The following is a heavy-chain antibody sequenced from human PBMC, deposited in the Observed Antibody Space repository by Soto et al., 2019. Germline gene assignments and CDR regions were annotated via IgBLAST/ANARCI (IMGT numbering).Heavy chain of an antibody. J-gene: IGHJ4*02. D-gene: IGHD4-4*01. V-gene: IGHV4-59*01. CDR3: ARTVYYFDY. CDR2: IYYSGST. CDR1: GGSISSYY. Sequence: PSGTLSLTCTVSGGSISSYYWSWIRQPPGKGLEWIGYIYYSGSTNYNPSLKSRVTISVDTSKNQFSLKLSSVTAADTAVYYCARTVYYFDYWGQGTLVTVSS.